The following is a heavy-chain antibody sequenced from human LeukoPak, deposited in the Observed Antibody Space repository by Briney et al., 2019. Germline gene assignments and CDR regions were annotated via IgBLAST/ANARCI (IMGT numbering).Heavy chain of an antibody. Sequence: GRSLRLSCAASGFTFDDYAMHWVRQAPGKGLEWVSGISWNSGSIGYADSVKGRFTISRDNAKNSLYLQMNSLRAEDTALYYCAKDKYYDSSGSYFDYWGQGTLVTVSS. CDR1: GFTFDDYA. CDR3: AKDKYYDSSGSYFDY. J-gene: IGHJ4*02. CDR2: ISWNSGSI. V-gene: IGHV3-9*01. D-gene: IGHD3-22*01.